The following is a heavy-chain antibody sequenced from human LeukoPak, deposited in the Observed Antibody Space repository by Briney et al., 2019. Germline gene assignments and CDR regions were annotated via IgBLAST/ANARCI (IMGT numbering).Heavy chain of an antibody. V-gene: IGHV1-8*03. CDR3: ARGRYDYVWGSYARSYYYMDV. J-gene: IGHJ6*03. Sequence: EASVKVSCKASGYTFTSYDINWVRQATGQGLEWMGWMNPNSGNTGYAQKFQGRVTITRNTSISTAYMELSSLRSEDTAVYYCARGRYDYVWGSYARSYYYMDVWGKGTTVTVSS. CDR2: MNPNSGNT. CDR1: GYTFTSYD. D-gene: IGHD3-16*01.